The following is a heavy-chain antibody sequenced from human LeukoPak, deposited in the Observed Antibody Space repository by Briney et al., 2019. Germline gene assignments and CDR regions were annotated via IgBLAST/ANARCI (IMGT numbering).Heavy chain of an antibody. CDR3: ARVPSDDDFWSGYLPYLDY. CDR2: IYHSGRT. J-gene: IGHJ4*02. Sequence: PSETLSLTCAVYGGSFSGYYWSWIRQPPGKGLEWIGSIYHSGRTYYNPSLKSRVTISVDTSKNQVSLILTSVTAADTAVYYCARVPSDDDFWSGYLPYLDYWGQGNLVTVSS. CDR1: GGSFSGYY. V-gene: IGHV4-34*01. D-gene: IGHD3-3*01.